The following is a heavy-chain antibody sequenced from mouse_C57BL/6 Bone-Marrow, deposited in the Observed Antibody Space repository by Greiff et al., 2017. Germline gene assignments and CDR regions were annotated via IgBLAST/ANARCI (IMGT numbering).Heavy chain of an antibody. Sequence: EVHLVESGAGLVQPGASLKLSCESTEYEFPSHDMYWVRKTPEQRLELVGAINSDGGSTYYPDTMERRFTISRDNTKKTLYLQMSRRTSEDAALYYCARHGDDYDGYCYFDVWGPGTTVTVSS. J-gene: IGHJ1*01. CDR3: ARHGDDYDGYCYFDV. CDR1: EYEFPSHD. D-gene: IGHD2-4*01. CDR2: INSDGGST. V-gene: IGHV5-2*01.